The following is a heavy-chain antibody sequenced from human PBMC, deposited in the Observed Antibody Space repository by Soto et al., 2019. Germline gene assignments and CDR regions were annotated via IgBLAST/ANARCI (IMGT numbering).Heavy chain of an antibody. Sequence: GESLKISCEGSGYIFTNEWINWVRQVPGKGLEWMGNIDPSDSHTNYSPSFQGHVTISIDKSIRTAYLQWTRLKASDTAIYYCASGRWNLHFHYWGQGSLVTVSS. CDR2: IDPSDSHT. CDR1: GYIFTNEW. J-gene: IGHJ4*02. V-gene: IGHV5-10-1*01. CDR3: ASGRWNLHFHY. D-gene: IGHD2-15*01.